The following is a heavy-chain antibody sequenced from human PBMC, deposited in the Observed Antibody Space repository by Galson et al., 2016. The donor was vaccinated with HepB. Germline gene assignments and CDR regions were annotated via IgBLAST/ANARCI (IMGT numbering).Heavy chain of an antibody. CDR2: VHPGDSDT. D-gene: IGHD5-24*01. CDR1: GYKFSNYW. CDR3: ARRGDGYKFDN. V-gene: IGHV5-51*01. Sequence: QSGAEVKKPGESLQISCQGSGYKFSNYWIAWVRQMPGKGLEWMGVVHPGDSDTIYSPSFQGQVTISADKSLTTAYVQWSSLRASDTAMYYCARRGDGYKFDNWGRGTLVTVSS. J-gene: IGHJ2*01.